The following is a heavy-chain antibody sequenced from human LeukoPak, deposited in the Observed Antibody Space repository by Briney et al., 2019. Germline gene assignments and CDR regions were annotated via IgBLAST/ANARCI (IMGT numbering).Heavy chain of an antibody. J-gene: IGHJ6*03. V-gene: IGHV1-18*01. Sequence: ASVKVSCKASGYTFTSYGISWVRQAPGQGLEWMGWISAYNGNTNYAQKLQGRVTMTTDTSTSTAYMELRSLRSDDTAVYYRARPVSGWYPSFYYYMDVWGKGTTVTVSS. CDR2: ISAYNGNT. CDR3: ARPVSGWYPSFYYYMDV. D-gene: IGHD6-19*01. CDR1: GYTFTSYG.